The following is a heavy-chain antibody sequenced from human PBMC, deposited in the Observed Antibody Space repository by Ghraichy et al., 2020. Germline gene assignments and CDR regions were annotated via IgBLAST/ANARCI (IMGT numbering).Heavy chain of an antibody. CDR2: ISGSGGST. CDR3: AKGNARIQLWLDY. Sequence: GALRLSCAASGFTFSSYAMSWVRQAPGKGLEWVSAISGSGGSTYYADSVKGRFTISRDNSKNTLYLQMNSLRAEDTAVYYGAKGNARIQLWLDYWGQGTLVTVSS. V-gene: IGHV3-23*01. D-gene: IGHD5-18*01. CDR1: GFTFSSYA. J-gene: IGHJ4*02.